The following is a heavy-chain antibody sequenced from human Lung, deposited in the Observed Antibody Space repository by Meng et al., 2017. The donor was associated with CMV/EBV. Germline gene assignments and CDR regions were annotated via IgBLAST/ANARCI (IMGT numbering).Heavy chain of an antibody. CDR1: GFIFNAYG. J-gene: IGHJ4*02. CDR2: IRYDGSNK. Sequence: GGSLRLXCAASGFIFNAYGMHWVRQAPGKGLEWVAFIRYDGSNKNYADSVKGRFTISRDNSKNTVYLQLNSLRVDDSAVYYCAKDWGQLVNYFDYWGQGKXVNGAS. D-gene: IGHD6-6*01. CDR3: AKDWGQLVNYFDY. V-gene: IGHV3-30*02.